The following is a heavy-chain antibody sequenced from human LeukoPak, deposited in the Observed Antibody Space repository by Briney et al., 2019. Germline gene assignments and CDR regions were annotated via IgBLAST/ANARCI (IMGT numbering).Heavy chain of an antibody. CDR3: ASVPDLDY. J-gene: IGHJ4*02. V-gene: IGHV3-33*08. CDR2: IWHDGSNK. CDR1: GFTFSSYA. Sequence: PGGSLRLSCAASGFTFSSYAMSWVRQAPGKGLEWVAVIWHDGSNKYYADSVKGRFTISRDNSKNTLYLQMNSLRAEDTAVYYCASVPDLDYWGQGTLVTVSS.